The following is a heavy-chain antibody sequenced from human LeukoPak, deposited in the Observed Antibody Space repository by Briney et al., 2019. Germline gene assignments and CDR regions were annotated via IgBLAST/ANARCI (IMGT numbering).Heavy chain of an antibody. Sequence: GGSLRLSCAASGFTFSSYSMNWVRQAPGKGLEWVSSISSSSSYIYYADSVKGRFTISRDNSKNTLYLQMNSLRAEDTAVYYCARDGRAVAGIWGYYYYYMDVWGKGTTVTVSS. CDR3: ARDGRAVAGIWGYYYYYMDV. CDR1: GFTFSSYS. J-gene: IGHJ6*03. D-gene: IGHD6-19*01. CDR2: ISSSSSYI. V-gene: IGHV3-21*01.